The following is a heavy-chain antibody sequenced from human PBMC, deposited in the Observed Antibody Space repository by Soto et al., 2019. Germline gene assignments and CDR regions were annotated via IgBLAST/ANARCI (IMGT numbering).Heavy chain of an antibody. CDR3: ARCLFPSSGWFGLLDH. CDR2: IIPMFGTA. D-gene: IGHD6-19*01. J-gene: IGHJ4*02. V-gene: IGHV1-69*12. Sequence: QVQLVQSGAEVKKPGSSVKVSCEASGGTFSSDALNWVRQAPGQGLEWMGGIIPMFGTATYAQKFQGKITIIADESTNTGYMELSSLRSEDTAVYYCARCLFPSSGWFGLLDHWGQGTLVTVSS. CDR1: GGTFSSDA.